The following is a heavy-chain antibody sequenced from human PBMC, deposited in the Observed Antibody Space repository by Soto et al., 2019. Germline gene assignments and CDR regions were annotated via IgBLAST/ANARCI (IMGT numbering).Heavy chain of an antibody. CDR2: TSSNNGNT. CDR3: TRYLRYDFGRGSTSRNYYFEY. D-gene: IGHD3-3*01. V-gene: IGHV1-18*01. CDR1: GYIFTNYG. J-gene: IGHJ4*01. Sequence: QVQLVQSGPEVKKPGASVKVSCKASGYIFTNYGITWVRQAPGQWLEWMGWTSSNNGNTNYAQKFQCRVTMTTDISTTTTYMEVSGLTSYDTAMYYCTRYLRYDFGRGSTSRNYYFEYWGHGTLVPGSS.